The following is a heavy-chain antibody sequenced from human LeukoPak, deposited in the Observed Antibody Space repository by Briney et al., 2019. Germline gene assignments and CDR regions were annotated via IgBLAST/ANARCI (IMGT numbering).Heavy chain of an antibody. V-gene: IGHV4-39*07. CDR1: GGSISSSSYY. D-gene: IGHD6-6*01. CDR2: IYYSGST. J-gene: IGHJ4*02. CDR3: ARDAIAARHFDY. Sequence: PSETLSLTCTVSGGSISSSSYYWGWIRQPPGKGLEWIGSIYYSGSTYYNPSLKSRVTISVDTSKNQFSLKLSPVTAADTAVYYCARDAIAARHFDYWGQGTLVTVSS.